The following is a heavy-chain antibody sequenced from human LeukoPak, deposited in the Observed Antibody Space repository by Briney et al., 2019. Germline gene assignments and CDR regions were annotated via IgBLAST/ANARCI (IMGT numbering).Heavy chain of an antibody. CDR2: IRYDGSNQ. J-gene: IGHJ4*02. Sequence: GGSLRLSCAASGFIFSSHGMHWVRQAPGKGLEWVAFIRYDGSNQHYADSVKGRFTISRDNSKNTMYLQMNSLRAEDTAVYYCARDPVYGSGSYYNFDYWGQGTLVTVSS. V-gene: IGHV3-30*02. CDR1: GFIFSSHG. D-gene: IGHD3-10*01. CDR3: ARDPVYGSGSYYNFDY.